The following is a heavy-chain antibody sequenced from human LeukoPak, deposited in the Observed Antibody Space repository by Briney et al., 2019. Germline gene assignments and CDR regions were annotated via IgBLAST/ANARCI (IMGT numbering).Heavy chain of an antibody. V-gene: IGHV3-23*01. D-gene: IGHD6-13*01. CDR2: ISGSGGST. Sequence: GGSLRLSCAASGFTFSSYAMSWVRQAPGKGLEWVSAISGSGGSTYYADSVKGRFTISRDNSKNTLYLQMNSLRAEDTAVYYCARDRAAAGTFDYWGQGTLVTVSS. CDR1: GFTFSSYA. J-gene: IGHJ4*02. CDR3: ARDRAAAGTFDY.